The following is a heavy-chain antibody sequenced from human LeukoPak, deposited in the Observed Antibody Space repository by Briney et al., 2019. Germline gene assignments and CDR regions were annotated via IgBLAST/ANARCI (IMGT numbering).Heavy chain of an antibody. D-gene: IGHD2-15*01. J-gene: IGHJ4*02. CDR2: ISSSSSYI. CDR1: RFTFSSYS. Sequence: GGSLRLSCAASRFTFSSYSMNWVRQAPGKGLEWVSSISSSSSYIYYADSVKGRFTISRDNAKNSLYLQMNSLRAEDTAVYYCARDYCSGGSCYSDYFDYWGQGTLVTVSS. V-gene: IGHV3-21*01. CDR3: ARDYCSGGSCYSDYFDY.